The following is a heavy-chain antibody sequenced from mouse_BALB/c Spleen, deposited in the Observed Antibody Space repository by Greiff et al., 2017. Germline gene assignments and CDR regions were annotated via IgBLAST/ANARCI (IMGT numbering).Heavy chain of an antibody. Sequence: DVHLVESGGGLVKPGGSLKLSCAASGFAFSSYDMSWVRQTPEKRLEWVAYISSGGGSTYYPDTVKGRFTISRDNAKNTLYLQMSSLKSEDTAMYYCAKQKYDFDYWGQGTTLTVSS. CDR2: ISSGGGST. J-gene: IGHJ2*01. V-gene: IGHV5-12-1*01. CDR1: GFAFSSYD. CDR3: AKQKYDFDY. D-gene: IGHD2-14*01.